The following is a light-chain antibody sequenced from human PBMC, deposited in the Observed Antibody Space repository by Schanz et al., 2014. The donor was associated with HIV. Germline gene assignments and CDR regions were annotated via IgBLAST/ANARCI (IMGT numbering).Light chain of an antibody. CDR3: SSYTSSSTGV. CDR2: EVT. V-gene: IGLV2-14*02. CDR1: RNDVGTYNL. Sequence: QSVLTQPASVSGSPGQSITISCTGTRNDVGTYNLVSWYQQHPGKAPQLMIYEVTKRPSGVSDRFSGSKSGNTASLTISGLRAEDEADYYCSSYTSSSTGVFGTGTKLTVL. J-gene: IGLJ1*01.